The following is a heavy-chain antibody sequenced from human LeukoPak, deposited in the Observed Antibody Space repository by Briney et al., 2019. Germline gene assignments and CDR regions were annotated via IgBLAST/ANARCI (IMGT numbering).Heavy chain of an antibody. CDR3: AIRRLAVASAPFDH. J-gene: IGHJ5*02. CDR2: SDPKDKT. D-gene: IGHD6-19*01. V-gene: IGHV1-24*01. CDR1: GRTLSQFS. Sequence: ASVKVSCKVSGRTLSQFSLQWVRQVPGKGLEWMGGSDPKDKTFYAQNFQGGVTLTEVTSTDTAYMELSSLIFEDTAVYYCAIRRLAVASAPFDHWGQGTLVTVSS.